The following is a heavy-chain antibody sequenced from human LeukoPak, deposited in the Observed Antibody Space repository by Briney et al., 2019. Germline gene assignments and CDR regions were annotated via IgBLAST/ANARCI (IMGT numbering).Heavy chain of an antibody. Sequence: GGSLRLSCAASGCTFSTYAMTWLRQAPEKGLQWVSTISTSGRATYYADSVEGRFTISRDNSKNTLYLQMNSLRADDTAVYYCAKARGSSVYEQFDYWGQGTQVTVSS. CDR3: AKARGSSVYEQFDY. CDR2: ISTSGRAT. D-gene: IGHD5/OR15-5a*01. CDR1: GCTFSTYA. J-gene: IGHJ4*02. V-gene: IGHV3-23*01.